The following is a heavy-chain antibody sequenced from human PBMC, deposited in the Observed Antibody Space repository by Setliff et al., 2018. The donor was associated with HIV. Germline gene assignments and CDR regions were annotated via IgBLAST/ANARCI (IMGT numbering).Heavy chain of an antibody. CDR2: LSGSGVST. Sequence: GGSLRLSCTASGFTFGDYFMSWVRQAPGKGLEWVSTLSGSGVSTYYADSVKGRFTISRDNSKNTLYLQMSSLRAEDTAVYYCAKAHPGSSGLIDYWGQGTLVTVSS. CDR1: GFTFGDYF. V-gene: IGHV3-23*01. D-gene: IGHD3-22*01. J-gene: IGHJ4*02. CDR3: AKAHPGSSGLIDY.